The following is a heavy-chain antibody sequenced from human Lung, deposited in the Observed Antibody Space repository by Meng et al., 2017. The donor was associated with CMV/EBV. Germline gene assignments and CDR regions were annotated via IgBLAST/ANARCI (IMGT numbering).Heavy chain of an antibody. J-gene: IGHJ4*02. D-gene: IGHD3-22*01. CDR1: GFTFNIFE. CDR3: ARTPRGYSFGYSAFYLDS. Sequence: SCAASGFTFNIFEMNWVRQTPGKGLEWVAYINDATNSKFYADSVKGRFTISGDNAQNSLFLQMNSLRVEDTAIYYCARTPRGYSFGYSAFYLDSWGQGSXVTVSS. V-gene: IGHV3-48*03. CDR2: INDATNSK.